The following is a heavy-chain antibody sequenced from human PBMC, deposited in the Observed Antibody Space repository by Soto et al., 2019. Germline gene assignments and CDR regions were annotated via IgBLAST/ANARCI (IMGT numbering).Heavy chain of an antibody. CDR3: AEGDHYFTY. J-gene: IGHJ4*02. D-gene: IGHD3-3*01. Sequence: GGSLRLSCAASGFTFSSSGMHWVRQAPGKGLEWVAVLSSDESYQYYADSVRGRFTISRDVSKSTLYLQMSGLRAEDTAVYYCAEGDHYFTYWGQGTLVTVSS. CDR1: GFTFSSSG. V-gene: IGHV3-33*03. CDR2: LSSDESYQ.